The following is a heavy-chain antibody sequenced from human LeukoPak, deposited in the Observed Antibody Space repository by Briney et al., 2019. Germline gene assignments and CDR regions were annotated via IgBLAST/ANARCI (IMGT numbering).Heavy chain of an antibody. CDR1: GYIFTGYY. CDR2: INPNSGGI. D-gene: IGHD3-10*01. V-gene: IGHV1-2*04. CDR3: ARKSPVRGVRSEYGMDV. Sequence: GASVKVSCKASGYIFTGYYMHWVRQAPGQGLEWMGWINPNSGGINYAQKFQGWVTMTRDTSISTAYMELSSLRSDDTAVYYCARKSPVRGVRSEYGMDVWGQGTTVTVSS. J-gene: IGHJ6*02.